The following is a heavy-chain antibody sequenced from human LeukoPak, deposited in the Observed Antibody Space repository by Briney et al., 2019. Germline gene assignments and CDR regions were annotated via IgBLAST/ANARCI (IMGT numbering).Heavy chain of an antibody. CDR2: ISSSSSYI. CDR3: ARDLGKLGDY. J-gene: IGHJ4*02. CDR1: GFTFSSYS. D-gene: IGHD1-26*01. V-gene: IGHV3-21*01. Sequence: SGGSLRLSCAASGFTFSSYSMNWVRQAPGKGLEWVSSISSSSSYIYYADSVKGRFTISRDNAKNSLYLQMNSLRAEDTAVYYCARDLGKLGDYWGQGTLVTVSS.